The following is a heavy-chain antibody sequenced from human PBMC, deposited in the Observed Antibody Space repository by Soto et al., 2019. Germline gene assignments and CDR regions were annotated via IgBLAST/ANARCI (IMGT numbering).Heavy chain of an antibody. CDR2: VSASGLNT. D-gene: IGHD4-4*01. Sequence: PGGSLRLSCAASGFTFSTYAMAWVRQAPGKGLEWVSGVSASGLNTDYADPVKGRFYISRDNSKNTVSLHMNSLRAEDTALYYCAKDPPMTTVFVNPSNGMDVWGQGTTVTVSS. CDR1: GFTFSTYA. CDR3: AKDPPMTTVFVNPSNGMDV. J-gene: IGHJ6*02. V-gene: IGHV3-23*01.